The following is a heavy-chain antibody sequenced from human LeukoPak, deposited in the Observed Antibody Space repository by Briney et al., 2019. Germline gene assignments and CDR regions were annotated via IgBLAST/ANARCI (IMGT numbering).Heavy chain of an antibody. D-gene: IGHD4-17*01. J-gene: IGHJ4*02. CDR2: IYYSGSP. V-gene: IGHV4-59*01. CDR3: ARYDGDSID. Sequence: GLEWIGYIYYSGSPNYNPSLKSRVTISVDTSKNQFSLKLSSVTAADTAVYYCARYDGDSIDWGQGTLVTVSS.